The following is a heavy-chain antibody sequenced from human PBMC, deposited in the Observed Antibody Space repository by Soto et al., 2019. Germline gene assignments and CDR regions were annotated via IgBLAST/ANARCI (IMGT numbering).Heavy chain of an antibody. CDR3: ARNHKEAFDI. V-gene: IGHV4-59*01. CDR1: GGSISSYF. Sequence: QVLLQESGPGLVKPSETLSLTCTVSGGSISSYFWNWIRQAPVKGLEWIGYMYFNESTNYNPSLKRRVTISLDTSKSLFSLKLNSVTAADTAVYYCARNHKEAFDIWGQGTLVTVSS. J-gene: IGHJ3*02. CDR2: MYFNEST.